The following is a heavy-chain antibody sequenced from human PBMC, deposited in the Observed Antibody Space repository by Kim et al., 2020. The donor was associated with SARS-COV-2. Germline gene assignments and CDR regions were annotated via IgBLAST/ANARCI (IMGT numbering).Heavy chain of an antibody. CDR1: GFTFGDYP. J-gene: IGHJ4*02. Sequence: GGSLRLSCTGSGFTFGDYPMSWVRQAPGKGLEWVGFIRSKAYGETSEFAASVKGRFTISRDDSKSIAYLQMNRLKTEDTALYYCARGSYDFWSAYYAVWGQGTLVTVSS. D-gene: IGHD3-3*01. CDR2: IRSKAYGETS. V-gene: IGHV3-49*04. CDR3: ARGSYDFWSAYYAV.